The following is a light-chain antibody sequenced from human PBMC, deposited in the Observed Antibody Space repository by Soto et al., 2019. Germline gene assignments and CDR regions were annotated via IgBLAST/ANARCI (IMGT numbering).Light chain of an antibody. V-gene: IGLV1-40*01. CDR1: SSNFGAGHD. CDR2: SDF. CDR3: QAYDNSLRGWV. J-gene: IGLJ3*02. Sequence: QSVLTQPPSVSGAPGQTVTISCTGSSSNFGAGHDVNWYQQLPGSAPKLVIYSDFKRPSGVPARFPGSRSGTSASLAITGLQPEDEASYYCQAYDNSLRGWVFGGGTKLTVL.